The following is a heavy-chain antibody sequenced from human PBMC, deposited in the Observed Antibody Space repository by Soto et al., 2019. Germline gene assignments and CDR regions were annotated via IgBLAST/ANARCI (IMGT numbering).Heavy chain of an antibody. CDR3: VRQGIDYLHGLVDV. D-gene: IGHD1-26*01. CDR1: SGPSSSHN. J-gene: IGHJ6*02. Sequence: QVHVQQSGPGLVKSSETQSLSCTVSSGPSSSHNWGWIRQPPGRGLEWIGYVYYTGGTSYNPSLKSRVTISADTSTNHISLTLSSVTAADTAVYYCVRQGIDYLHGLVDVWGQGTTVSVSS. CDR2: VYYTGGT. V-gene: IGHV4-59*08.